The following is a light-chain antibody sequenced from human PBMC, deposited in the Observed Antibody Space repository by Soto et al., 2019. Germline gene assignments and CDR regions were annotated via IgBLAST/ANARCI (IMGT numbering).Light chain of an antibody. CDR2: KAS. CDR1: QSISHW. J-gene: IGKJ1*01. V-gene: IGKV1-5*03. CDR3: QHYSSYMWT. Sequence: DIQMTQSPSTLSASVGDRVTITCRASQSISHWLAWYQQKPGQAPKVLIYKASVLENGVSSRFSGSGFGTESTLTITYLMHSHSATLSFQHYSSYMWTFGQGTRVDIK.